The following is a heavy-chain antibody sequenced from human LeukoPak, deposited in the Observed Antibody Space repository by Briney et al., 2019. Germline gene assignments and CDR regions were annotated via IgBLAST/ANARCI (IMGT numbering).Heavy chain of an antibody. Sequence: PSETLSLTCTVSGGSISSSSYYWGWIRQPPGKGLEWIGHIYYSGSTNYNSSLKSRLTISVDPSKSQISLKLSSVSAADTAVYYCAKFGFGGGHYYGFDDWGQGTLVTVSS. J-gene: IGHJ4*02. D-gene: IGHD2-21*02. CDR1: GGSISSSSYY. CDR2: IYYSGST. CDR3: AKFGFGGGHYYGFDD. V-gene: IGHV4-61*05.